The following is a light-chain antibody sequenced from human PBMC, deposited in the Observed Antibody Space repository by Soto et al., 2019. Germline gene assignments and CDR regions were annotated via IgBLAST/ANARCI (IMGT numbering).Light chain of an antibody. Sequence: QSALTQPASVSGSPGQSITISCTGTSSDVGGYNYVSWYQQHPVKAPKLLIYEVNNRPSGVSNRFSGSKSGNTASLTISGLQAEDEADYYCGSYTSSNTLIFGGGTKLTVL. V-gene: IGLV2-14*01. CDR3: GSYTSSNTLI. CDR1: SSDVGGYNY. J-gene: IGLJ2*01. CDR2: EVN.